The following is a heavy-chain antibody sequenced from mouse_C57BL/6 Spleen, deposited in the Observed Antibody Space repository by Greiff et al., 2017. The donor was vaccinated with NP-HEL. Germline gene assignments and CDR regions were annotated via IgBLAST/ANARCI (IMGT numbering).Heavy chain of an antibody. CDR3: ARWGLRRPDGYWYFDV. CDR1: GYTFTDYY. Sequence: VQLQQSGPELVKPGASVKISCKASGYTFTDYYMNWVKQSHGKSLEWIGDINPNNGGTSYNQKFKGKATLTVDKSSSTAYMELRSLTSEDSAVYYCARWGLRRPDGYWYFDVWGTGTTVTVSS. CDR2: INPNNGGT. D-gene: IGHD2-4*01. V-gene: IGHV1-26*01. J-gene: IGHJ1*03.